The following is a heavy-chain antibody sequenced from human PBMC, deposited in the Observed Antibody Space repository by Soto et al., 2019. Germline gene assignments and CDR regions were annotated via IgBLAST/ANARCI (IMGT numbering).Heavy chain of an antibody. CDR1: GGSFSGYY. CDR2: INHSGST. D-gene: IGHD3-3*01. J-gene: IGHJ5*02. Sequence: QVQLQQWGAGLLKPSETLSLTCAVYGGSFSGYYWSWIRQPPGKGLEWIGEINHSGSTNYNPSLMCRVTISVDTSKYQFSLKLSSVTAAVTAVYYCARRGSPFFGVFIRSGWFDPWGQGTLVTVSS. CDR3: ARRGSPFFGVFIRSGWFDP. V-gene: IGHV4-34*01.